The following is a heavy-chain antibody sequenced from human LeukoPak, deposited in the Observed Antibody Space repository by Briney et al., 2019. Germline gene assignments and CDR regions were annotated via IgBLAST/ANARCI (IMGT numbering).Heavy chain of an antibody. CDR1: GFTFSSYS. V-gene: IGHV3-21*01. J-gene: IGHJ5*02. D-gene: IGHD3-10*01. CDR2: ISSSSSYI. CDR3: ARGPMVRGVIINNWFDP. Sequence: GGSLRLSCAASGFTFSSYSMNWVRQAPGKGLEWVSSISSSSSYIYYADSVKGRFTISRDNAKNSLYLRMNSLRAEDTAVYYCARGPMVRGVIINNWFDPWGQGTLVTVSS.